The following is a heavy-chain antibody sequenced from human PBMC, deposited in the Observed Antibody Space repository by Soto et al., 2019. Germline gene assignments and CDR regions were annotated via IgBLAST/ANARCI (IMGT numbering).Heavy chain of an antibody. CDR2: IHVSGYT. CDR3: ARGGALRPNAHVPLDP. J-gene: IGHJ5*02. V-gene: IGHV4-30-2*01. CDR1: GDSITTGSYS. D-gene: IGHD2-15*01. Sequence: QLQLQESGSGLVKPSQTLSLTCTVSGDSITTGSYSWSWIRQAPGTALEWIGNIHVSGYTAFNTSLRGRVSIAAAPSKDPLSLNVMSVTAADTAVYYCARGGALRPNAHVPLDPWGQGRLVTVS.